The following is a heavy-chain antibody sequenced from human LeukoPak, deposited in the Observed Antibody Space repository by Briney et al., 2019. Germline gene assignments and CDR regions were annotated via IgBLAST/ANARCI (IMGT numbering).Heavy chain of an antibody. CDR2: MNPNSGNT. CDR3: ASCSGGSCYDPWFDP. CDR1: VDTFTSDD. Sequence: GASLKVSCKASVDTFTSDDINCGRQATGQGLGWMVWMNPNSGNTGYAQKFQGRVTMTRNTSISTAYMELSSLRSEDTAVYYCASCSGGSCYDPWFDPWGKGTLVTVSS. D-gene: IGHD2-15*01. J-gene: IGHJ5*02. V-gene: IGHV1-8*01.